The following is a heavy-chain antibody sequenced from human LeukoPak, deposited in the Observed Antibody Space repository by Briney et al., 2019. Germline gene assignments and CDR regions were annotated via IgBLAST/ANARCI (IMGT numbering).Heavy chain of an antibody. CDR2: MNPNSGNT. D-gene: IGHD6-6*01. V-gene: IGHV1-8*03. J-gene: IGHJ6*03. CDR1: GYTFTSYG. CDR3: ARGGYSSSFVGYYYYMDV. Sequence: ASVKVSCKASGYTFTSYGISWVRQAPGQGLEWMGWMNPNSGNTGYAQKFQGRVTITRNTSISTAYMELSSLRSEDTAVYYCARGGYSSSFVGYYYYMDVWGKGTTVTVSS.